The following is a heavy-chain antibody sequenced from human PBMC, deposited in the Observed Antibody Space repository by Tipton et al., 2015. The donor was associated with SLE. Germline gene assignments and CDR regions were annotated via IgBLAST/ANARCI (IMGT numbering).Heavy chain of an antibody. CDR1: GFTVSSNY. Sequence: LRLSCAASGFTVSSNYMSWVRQAPGKGLEWIGSIYYSGSTYYNPSLKSRVTISVDTSKNQFSLKLSSVTAADTAVYYCARSTYSSSSYFDYWGQGTLVTVSS. CDR3: ARSTYSSSSYFDY. D-gene: IGHD6-6*01. V-gene: IGHV4-39*07. J-gene: IGHJ4*02. CDR2: IYYSGST.